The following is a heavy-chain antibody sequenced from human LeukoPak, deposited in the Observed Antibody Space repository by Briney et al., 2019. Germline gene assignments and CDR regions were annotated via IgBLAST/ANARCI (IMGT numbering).Heavy chain of an antibody. J-gene: IGHJ5*02. CDR2: INTNSGNP. CDR3: ARVPFVVMGVTGNWFDP. D-gene: IGHD2-8*01. V-gene: IGHV7-4-1*02. CDR1: GYTFTNYA. Sequence: ASVKVSCKASGYTFTNYAINWVRQAPGQGPEWLGWINTNSGNPTYAQGFTGRFVFSLDTFVSTAYLQISRLKPEDTAVYYCARVPFVVMGVTGNWFDPWGQGTLVIVSS.